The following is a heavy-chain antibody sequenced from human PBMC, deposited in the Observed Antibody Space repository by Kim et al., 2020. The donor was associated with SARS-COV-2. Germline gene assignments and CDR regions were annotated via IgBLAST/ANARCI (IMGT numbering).Heavy chain of an antibody. CDR3: ARDFLIHHQDRREPAGDY. Sequence: ASVKVSCKASGYTFTSYNIHWVRQAPGHGLEWMGMINPSGGSANYAQKFQGRVTMTRDTSTSTVYMELTSLRSEDAAVYYCARDFLIHHQDRREPAGDYWGQGTLVTVSS. V-gene: IGHV1-46*01. CDR2: INPSGGSA. D-gene: IGHD2-2*01. J-gene: IGHJ4*02. CDR1: GYTFTSYN.